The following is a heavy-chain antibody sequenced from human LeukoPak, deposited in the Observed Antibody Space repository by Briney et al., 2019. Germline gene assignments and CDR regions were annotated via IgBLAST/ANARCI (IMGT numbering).Heavy chain of an antibody. D-gene: IGHD6-13*01. CDR3: ARAIAAAGSRLDY. J-gene: IGHJ4*02. CDR1: GGSISSSSSNW. Sequence: SEALSLTCAVSGGSISSSSSNWWSWVRQPPGKGLEWIGEISHSGSTNYNPSLKSRVTMSLDKSNNQFSLKLTSVTAADTAMYYCARAIAAAGSRLDYWGQGTLVTVSS. V-gene: IGHV4-4*02. CDR2: ISHSGST.